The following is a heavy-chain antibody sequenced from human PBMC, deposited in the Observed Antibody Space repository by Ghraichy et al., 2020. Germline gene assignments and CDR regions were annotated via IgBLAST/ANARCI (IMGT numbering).Heavy chain of an antibody. CDR3: ARNGDYCMDV. D-gene: IGHD2-8*01. J-gene: IGHJ6*03. Sequence: SETLSLTCAVSGYSISTGHWWSWVRQPPGKGLEWIGEILHSGNTNYNPSLKSRVTISVDKAKNQFSLKLSSVTAADTAVYYCARNGDYCMDVWGKGTKVTVSS. CDR1: GYSISTGHW. CDR2: ILHSGNT. V-gene: IGHV4-4*02.